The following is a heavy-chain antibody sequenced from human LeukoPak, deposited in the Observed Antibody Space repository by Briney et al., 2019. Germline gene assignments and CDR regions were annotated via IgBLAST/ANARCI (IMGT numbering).Heavy chain of an antibody. CDR3: ARERVCSSTSCYSTNFDL. D-gene: IGHD2-2*01. CDR1: GGTFSSYA. V-gene: IGHV1-69*13. Sequence: SVKVSCKASGGTFSSYAISWVRQAPGQGLEWMGGIIPIFGTANYAQKSQGRVTITADESTSTAYMELSSLRSEDTAVYYCARERVCSSTSCYSTNFDLWGRGTLVTVSS. J-gene: IGHJ2*01. CDR2: IIPIFGTA.